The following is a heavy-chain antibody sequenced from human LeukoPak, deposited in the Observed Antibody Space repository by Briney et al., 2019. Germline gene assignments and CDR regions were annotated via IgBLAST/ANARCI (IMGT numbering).Heavy chain of an antibody. V-gene: IGHV3-30*18. D-gene: IGHD2-15*01. CDR1: GFSFSNYG. CDR2: ISFDGSNK. J-gene: IGHJ4*02. Sequence: WESLTLTCAASGFSFSNYGVRWVRQAPGKGLEWVAVISFDGSNKYYAYSVKGRFTISRDNSKTTLYLQMHSLRAEDTAVYYCAKDRAVGKVVAAPGYFDYWGQGALVTVSS. CDR3: AKDRAVGKVVAAPGYFDY.